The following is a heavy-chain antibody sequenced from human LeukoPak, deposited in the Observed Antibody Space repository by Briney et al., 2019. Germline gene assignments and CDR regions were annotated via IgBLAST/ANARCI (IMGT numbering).Heavy chain of an antibody. CDR1: GYTFTSYG. J-gene: IGHJ4*02. D-gene: IGHD1-26*01. CDR3: ASDRYSGSYPY. Sequence: ASVKVSCKASGYTFTSYGNSWVRQAPGQGLEWMGWISAYNGNTNYAQKLQGRVTMTTDTSTSTAYMELRSLRSDDTAVYYCASDRYSGSYPYWGQGTLVTVSS. CDR2: ISAYNGNT. V-gene: IGHV1-18*01.